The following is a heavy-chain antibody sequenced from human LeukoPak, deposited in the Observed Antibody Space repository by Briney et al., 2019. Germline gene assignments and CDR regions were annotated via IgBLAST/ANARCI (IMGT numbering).Heavy chain of an antibody. V-gene: IGHV3-48*03. CDR3: AKGRGDSSGYNDAFDI. Sequence: QPGGSLRLSCAASGFTFSSFDVNWVRQAPGKGLEWVSYISSSGSTIYYADSVKGRFTISRDNSKNSLYLQMNSLRTEDTALYYCAKGRGDSSGYNDAFDIWGQGTMVTVSS. J-gene: IGHJ3*02. CDR1: GFTFSSFD. CDR2: ISSSGSTI. D-gene: IGHD3-22*01.